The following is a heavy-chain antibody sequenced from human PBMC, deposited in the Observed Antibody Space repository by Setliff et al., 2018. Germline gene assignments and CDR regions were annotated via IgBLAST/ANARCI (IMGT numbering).Heavy chain of an antibody. D-gene: IGHD3-9*01. V-gene: IGHV1-69*05. CDR2: TIHNFGTT. CDR3: ARGVSGVSLTPRY. J-gene: IGHJ4*02. Sequence: SVKVSCKASGGTFSSYGISWVRQAPGQGLEWLGGTIHNFGTTNYAQEFQGRVTIITDEYTITAYMELSSLTSDDTAVYYCARGVSGVSLTPRYWGRGTLVTVSS. CDR1: GGTFSSYG.